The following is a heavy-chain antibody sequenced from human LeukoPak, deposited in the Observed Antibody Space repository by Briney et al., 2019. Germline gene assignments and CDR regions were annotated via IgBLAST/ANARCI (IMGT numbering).Heavy chain of an antibody. J-gene: IGHJ6*03. CDR3: ARGLWAVPAVHMDV. CDR1: GGTFSSYA. Sequence: SVKVSCRASGGTFSSYAISWVRQAPGQGLEWMGGIIPIFGTANYAQKFQGRVTITTDESTSTAYMELSSLRSEDTAVYYCARGLWAVPAVHMDVWGKGTTVTVSS. CDR2: IIPIFGTA. V-gene: IGHV1-69*05. D-gene: IGHD2-2*01.